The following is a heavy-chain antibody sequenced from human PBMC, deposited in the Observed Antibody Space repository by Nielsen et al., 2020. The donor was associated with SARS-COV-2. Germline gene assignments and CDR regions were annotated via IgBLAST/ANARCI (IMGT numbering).Heavy chain of an antibody. V-gene: IGHV1-24*01. J-gene: IGHJ4*02. CDR2: FDPEDGET. CDR3: ATDDPTASSPEFDY. Sequence: VSVKVSCKVSGYTLTELSMHWVRQAPGKGLEWMGGFDPEDGETIYAQKFQGRVTMTEDTSTDTAYMELSSLRSEDTAVYYCATDDPTASSPEFDYWGQGTLVTVSS. D-gene: IGHD6-6*01. CDR1: GYTLTELS.